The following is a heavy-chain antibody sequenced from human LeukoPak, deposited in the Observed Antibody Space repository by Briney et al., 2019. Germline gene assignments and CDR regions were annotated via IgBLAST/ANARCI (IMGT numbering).Heavy chain of an antibody. D-gene: IGHD3-10*01. V-gene: IGHV3-64*02. CDR1: GFTFSNYA. CDR2: ITIDGATT. Sequence: GGSLRLSCAASGFTFSNYAMHWVRQAPGKGLEYISAITIDGATTFYADSVRGRFTISRDSSKSTLYLQMGSLRTKDTAVYYCARDAWGSGSYYDLWGRGTLVTVSS. J-gene: IGHJ2*01. CDR3: ARDAWGSGSYYDL.